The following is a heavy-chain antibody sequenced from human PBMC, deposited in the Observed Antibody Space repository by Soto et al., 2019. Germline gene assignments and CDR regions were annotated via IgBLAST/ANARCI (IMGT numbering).Heavy chain of an antibody. CDR1: GYTFTNYY. Sequence: ASVKVSCKASGYTFTNYYIHWVRQAPGQGLEWMGWINPKSGGANFAQKFQGRVTMTRDTSISTVYMELSSVRSDDTTVYFCAKDRRLYSSGWECDYWGQGTLVTVSS. V-gene: IGHV1-2*02. CDR3: AKDRRLYSSGWECDY. CDR2: INPKSGGA. D-gene: IGHD6-19*01. J-gene: IGHJ4*02.